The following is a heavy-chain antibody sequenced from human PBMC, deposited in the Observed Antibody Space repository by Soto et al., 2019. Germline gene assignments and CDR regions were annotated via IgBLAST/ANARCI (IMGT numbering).Heavy chain of an antibody. V-gene: IGHV3-48*02. J-gene: IGHJ6*02. D-gene: IGHD2-15*01. CDR1: GFTFSSYS. CDR3: ARDMGSRFYYYGMDV. Sequence: VQLVESGGGLVQPGGSLRLSCAASGFTFSSYSMNWVRQAPGKGLEWVSYISSSSTIYYADSVKGQFTISRDNAKNSLDLQMNSLRDEDTAVYYCARDMGSRFYYYGMDVWGQGTTVTVSS. CDR2: ISSSSTI.